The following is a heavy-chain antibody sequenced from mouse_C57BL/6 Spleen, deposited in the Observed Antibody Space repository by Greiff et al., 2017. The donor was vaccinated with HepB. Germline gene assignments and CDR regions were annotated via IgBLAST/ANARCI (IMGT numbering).Heavy chain of an antibody. CDR3: ATKRNNDRCFDD. CDR1: GYSITSGYY. D-gene: IGHD1-3*01. J-gene: IGHJ1*03. Sequence: ESGPGLVKPSQSLSLTCSVTGYSITSGYYWHWIRQFPGNKLEWMGYISYNGSNNYNPSLKNRISITRDTSKNQFFLKLNSVTTEDTATYYCATKRNNDRCFDDGGTGTAVTVSS. V-gene: IGHV3-6*01. CDR2: ISYNGSN.